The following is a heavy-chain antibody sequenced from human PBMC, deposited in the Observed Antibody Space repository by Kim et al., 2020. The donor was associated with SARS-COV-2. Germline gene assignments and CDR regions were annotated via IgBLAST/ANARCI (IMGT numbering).Heavy chain of an antibody. Sequence: SVKVSCKASGGTFSSYAISWVRQAPGQGLEWMGGIIPIFGTANYAQKFQGRVTITADESTSTAYMELSSLRSEDTAVYYCARDNIAVAYFDYWGQGTLVTVSS. D-gene: IGHD6-19*01. CDR2: IIPIFGTA. J-gene: IGHJ4*02. CDR1: GGTFSSYA. CDR3: ARDNIAVAYFDY. V-gene: IGHV1-69*13.